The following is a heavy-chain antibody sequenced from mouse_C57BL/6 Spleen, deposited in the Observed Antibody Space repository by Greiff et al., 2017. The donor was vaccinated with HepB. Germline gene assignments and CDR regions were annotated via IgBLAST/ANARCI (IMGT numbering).Heavy chain of an antibody. CDR1: GYSITSGYY. J-gene: IGHJ3*01. CDR2: ISYDGSN. D-gene: IGHD1-1*01. Sequence: EVKLQESGPGLVKPSQSLSLTCSVTGYSITSGYYWNWIRQFPGNKLEWMGYISYDGSNNYNPSLKNRISITRDTSKNQFFLKLNSVTTEDTATYYCARGGYYYGSFAYWGQGTLVTVSA. CDR3: ARGGYYYGSFAY. V-gene: IGHV3-6*01.